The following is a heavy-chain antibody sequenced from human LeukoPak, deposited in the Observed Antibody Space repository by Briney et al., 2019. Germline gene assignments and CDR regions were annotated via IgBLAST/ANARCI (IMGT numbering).Heavy chain of an antibody. D-gene: IGHD2-15*01. Sequence: SETLSLTCTVSGGSISSRFYNWAWLRQPPGNGLQWIGSIYYNGTTYYNPSLKSRVAISVDTSKNDFSLKLSSVTAADTALYYCARHVRSCTGGTCYWSSFDPWGQGILVTVSS. CDR1: GGSISSRFYN. V-gene: IGHV4-39*01. CDR3: ARHVRSCTGGTCYWSSFDP. CDR2: IYYNGTT. J-gene: IGHJ5*02.